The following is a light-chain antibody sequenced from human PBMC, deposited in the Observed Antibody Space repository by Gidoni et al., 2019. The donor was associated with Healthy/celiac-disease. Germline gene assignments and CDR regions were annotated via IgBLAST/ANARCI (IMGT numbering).Light chain of an antibody. V-gene: IGLV3-25*03. CDR2: KDS. Sequence: SYELTQPPSVSVSPGQTARITCTGDALPKQYAYWYQQKPGQAPVLVIYKDSERPSGIPDRFSGSRSGTTVTFTISGVQAEDEADYYCQSADSSGTFVVFGGGTKLTV. J-gene: IGLJ2*01. CDR1: ALPKQY. CDR3: QSADSSGTFVV.